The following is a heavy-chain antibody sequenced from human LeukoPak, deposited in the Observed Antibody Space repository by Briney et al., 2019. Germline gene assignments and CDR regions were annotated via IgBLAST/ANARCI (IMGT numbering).Heavy chain of an antibody. D-gene: IGHD6-13*01. J-gene: IGHJ4*02. CDR2: ISTAGDP. V-gene: IGHV3-13*05. Sequence: PGGSLRLSCEAYGFTFSSSDMHWVRQATGKGLEWVSTISTAGDPYYPGSVKGRFTISRENAKNSLYLQMNSLRAGDTAVYYCARGSGSSSWYSLDCWGQGTLVTVSS. CDR1: GFTFSSSD. CDR3: ARGSGSSSWYSLDC.